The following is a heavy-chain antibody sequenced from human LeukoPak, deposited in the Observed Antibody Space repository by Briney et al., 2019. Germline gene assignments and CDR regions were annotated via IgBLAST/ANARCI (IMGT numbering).Heavy chain of an antibody. CDR1: GGSISSYY. V-gene: IGHV4-4*07. J-gene: IGHJ4*02. D-gene: IGHD3-22*01. Sequence: SETLSLTCTVSGGSISSYYWSWIRQPAGKGLEWIGRIYTSGSTNYNPSLKSRVTMSADTSKNQFSLNLSSVTAADTAVYYCAKEKYYYDSSGYYYAPFDYWGQGTLVTVSS. CDR3: AKEKYYYDSSGYYYAPFDY. CDR2: IYTSGST.